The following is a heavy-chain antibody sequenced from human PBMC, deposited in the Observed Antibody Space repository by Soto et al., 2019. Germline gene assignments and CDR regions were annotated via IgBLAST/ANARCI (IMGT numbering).Heavy chain of an antibody. CDR3: TRWEVDDAYFHY. V-gene: IGHV3-49*04. CDR1: GFIFGDYG. D-gene: IGHD1-26*01. Sequence: EVHLVESGGDLVQPGRSLSLSCTTSGFIFGDYGLTWVRQAPGKWLEWVSSITNKASGGKTEYAASVKGRFTISRDDSKSTGYLQMSSLKTEDTGIYYCTRWEVDDAYFHYWGQGTLVTVSS. CDR2: ITNKASGGKT. J-gene: IGHJ4*02.